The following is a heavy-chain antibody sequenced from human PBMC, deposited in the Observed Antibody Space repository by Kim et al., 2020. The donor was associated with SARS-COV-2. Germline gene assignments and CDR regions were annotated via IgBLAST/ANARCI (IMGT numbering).Heavy chain of an antibody. CDR1: GFTFSSYA. D-gene: IGHD5-12*01. Sequence: GGSLRLSCAASGFTFSSYAMHWVRQAPGKGLEWVAVISYDGSNKYYADSVKGRFTISRDNSKNTLYLQMNSLRAEDTAVYYCARDRGGYEPGAPKSVYYYYYGMDVWGQGTTVTVSS. J-gene: IGHJ6*02. CDR3: ARDRGGYEPGAPKSVYYYYYGMDV. CDR2: ISYDGSNK. V-gene: IGHV3-30*04.